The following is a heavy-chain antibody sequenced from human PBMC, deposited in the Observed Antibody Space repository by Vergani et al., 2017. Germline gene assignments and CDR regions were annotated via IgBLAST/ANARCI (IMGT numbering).Heavy chain of an antibody. J-gene: IGHJ4*02. Sequence: QVQLQQSGPGLVKPSQTLSLTCAISGDSVSSNSAAWNWIRQSPSRGLEWLGRTYYRSKWYNDYAVSVKSRITINPDTSKNQFSLKLSSVTAADTAVYYCATPAVAGTGVGYRVFDYWGQGTLVTVSS. V-gene: IGHV6-1*01. CDR2: TYYRSKWYN. CDR1: GDSVSSNSAA. CDR3: ATPAVAGTGVGYRVFDY. D-gene: IGHD6-19*01.